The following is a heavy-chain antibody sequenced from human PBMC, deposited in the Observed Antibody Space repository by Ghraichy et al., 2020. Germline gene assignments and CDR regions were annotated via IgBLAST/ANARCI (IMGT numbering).Heavy chain of an antibody. Sequence: GGSLRLSCAASGFTFSSYGMHWVRQAPGKGLEWVAFIRYDGSNKYYADSVKGRFTISRDSSKNTLYLQMNSLRAEDTAVYYCAKQSRGGSWYDAFDIWGQGTMVTVSS. V-gene: IGHV3-30*02. D-gene: IGHD2-15*01. J-gene: IGHJ3*02. CDR2: IRYDGSNK. CDR1: GFTFSSYG. CDR3: AKQSRGGSWYDAFDI.